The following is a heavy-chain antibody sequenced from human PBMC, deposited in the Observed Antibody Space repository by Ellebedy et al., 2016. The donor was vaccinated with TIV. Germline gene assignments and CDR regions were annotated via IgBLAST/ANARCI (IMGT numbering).Heavy chain of an antibody. CDR1: GFTFSGSA. Sequence: GESLKISXAASGFTFSGSAMHWVRQASGKGLEWVGRIRSKANSYATAYAASVKGRFTISRDDSKNTAYLQMNSLKTEDTAVYYCTSPVVAGWTYWGQGTLVTVSS. D-gene: IGHD6-19*01. J-gene: IGHJ4*02. V-gene: IGHV3-73*01. CDR2: IRSKANSYAT. CDR3: TSPVVAGWTY.